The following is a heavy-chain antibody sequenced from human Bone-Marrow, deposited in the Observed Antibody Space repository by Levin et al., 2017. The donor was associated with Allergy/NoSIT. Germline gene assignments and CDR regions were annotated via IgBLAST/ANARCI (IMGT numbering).Heavy chain of an antibody. CDR1: GFNFNEYA. Sequence: GESLKISCQASGFNFNEYALSWFRQAPGKGLEWVALIRSKSYAETTNYAASVEGRFIISRDDSKNIAYLQMNSLKTEDTGVFYCARLLIADYYFDYWGQGALVTVSS. J-gene: IGHJ4*02. V-gene: IGHV3-49*03. CDR2: IRSKSYAETT. CDR3: ARLLIADYYFDY. D-gene: IGHD3-16*01.